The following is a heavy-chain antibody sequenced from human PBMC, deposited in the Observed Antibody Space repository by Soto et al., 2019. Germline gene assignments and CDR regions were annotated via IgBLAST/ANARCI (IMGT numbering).Heavy chain of an antibody. J-gene: IGHJ4*02. CDR1: GFTFSSYD. V-gene: IGHV3-13*01. D-gene: IGHD6-19*01. CDR3: ARTYSSGWFVFDY. Sequence: GGSLRLSCAASGFTFSSYDMHWVRQATGKGLEWVSAIGTAGDTYYPGSVKGRFTISRENAKNSLYLQMNSLRAEDTAVYYCARTYSSGWFVFDYWGQGTLVTVSS. CDR2: IGTAGDT.